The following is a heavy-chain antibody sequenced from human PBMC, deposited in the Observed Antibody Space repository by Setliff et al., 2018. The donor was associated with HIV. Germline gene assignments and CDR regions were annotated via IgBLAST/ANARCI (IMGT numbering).Heavy chain of an antibody. V-gene: IGHV1-69*13. J-gene: IGHJ6*02. CDR3: ARDSRDIVVVIAPEPEPYYYYGMDV. CDR2: IIPIFGTP. D-gene: IGHD2-15*01. CDR1: GDTFNSHA. Sequence: SVKVSCKASGDTFNSHAIRWVRQAPGQGLEWMGGIIPIFGTPNYAQKFKGRLTITADESTSTVYMELSRLRPEDTAVYYCARDSRDIVVVIAPEPEPYYYYGMDVWGEGTTVTVS.